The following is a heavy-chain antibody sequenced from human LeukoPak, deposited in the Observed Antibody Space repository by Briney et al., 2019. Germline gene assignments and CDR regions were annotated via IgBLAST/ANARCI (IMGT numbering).Heavy chain of an antibody. CDR1: GGSFSGYY. J-gene: IGHJ1*01. D-gene: IGHD3-10*01. V-gene: IGHV4-34*01. Sequence: SETLSLTCAVYGGSFSGYYWSWIRQPPGKGLEWIGEINHSGSTNYNPSPKSRVTISVDTSKNQFSLKLSSVTAADTAVYYCARSEELLWSLAYLQHWGQGTLVTVSS. CDR2: INHSGST. CDR3: ARSEELLWSLAYLQH.